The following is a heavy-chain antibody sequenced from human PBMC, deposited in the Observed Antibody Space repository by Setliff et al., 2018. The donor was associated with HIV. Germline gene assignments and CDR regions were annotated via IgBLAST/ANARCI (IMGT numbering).Heavy chain of an antibody. Sequence: LSLTCTVSGQFISDGYYWGWIRQPPGKGLEWIGSVYHSGKTYYNPSLKSRVTMSADTSKNQISLMLRPMTAADTAVYYCAKHDFGEGSCFDPWGQGSLVTVSS. CDR1: GQFISDGYY. J-gene: IGHJ5*02. CDR2: VYHSGKT. D-gene: IGHD3-16*01. CDR3: AKHDFGEGSCFDP. V-gene: IGHV4-38-2*02.